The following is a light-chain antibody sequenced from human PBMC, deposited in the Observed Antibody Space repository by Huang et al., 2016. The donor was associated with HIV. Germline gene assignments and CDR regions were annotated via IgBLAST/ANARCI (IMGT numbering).Light chain of an antibody. Sequence: EIVLTQSPGILSLSPGESATLSCRASQSVIHNHYLAWYQQKRGQAPRLLIFGASSTATGISDRFRGSGSGTDFTLTISRLEPEDFAVYYCQQYGSSLAFGPGTKVEIK. CDR3: QQYGSSLA. V-gene: IGKV3-20*01. CDR1: QSVIHNH. J-gene: IGKJ1*01. CDR2: GAS.